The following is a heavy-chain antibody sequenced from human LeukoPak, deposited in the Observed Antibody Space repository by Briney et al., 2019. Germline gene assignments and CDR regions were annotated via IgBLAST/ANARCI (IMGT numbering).Heavy chain of an antibody. CDR2: ISYDGSNK. CDR1: GFTFSSYA. CDR3: ARDGPSIATRYYFDY. D-gene: IGHD6-6*01. Sequence: GRSLRLSCAASGFTFSSYAMHWVRQAPGKGLEWVAVISYDGSNKYYADSVKGRFTISGDNSKNTLYLQMNSLRAEDTAVYYCARDGPSIATRYYFDYWGQGTLVTVSS. J-gene: IGHJ4*02. V-gene: IGHV3-30-3*01.